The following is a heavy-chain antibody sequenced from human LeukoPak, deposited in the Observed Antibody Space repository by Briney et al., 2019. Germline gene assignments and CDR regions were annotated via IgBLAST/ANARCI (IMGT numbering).Heavy chain of an antibody. D-gene: IGHD6-13*01. J-gene: IGHJ3*02. CDR1: GFSLSTSGMC. Sequence: SGPTLVNPTQTLTLTCTFSGFSLSTSGMCVSWIRQPPGKALEWLARIDWDDDKYYSTSLKTRLTISKDTSKNQVVLTMTNMDPVDTATYYCARITYSSSWLSHAFDIWGQGTMVTVSS. CDR2: IDWDDDK. V-gene: IGHV2-70*11. CDR3: ARITYSSSWLSHAFDI.